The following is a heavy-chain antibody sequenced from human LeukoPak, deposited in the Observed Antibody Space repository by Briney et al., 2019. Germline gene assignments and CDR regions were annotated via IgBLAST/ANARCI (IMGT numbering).Heavy chain of an antibody. J-gene: IGHJ6*03. Sequence: GGSLRLSCVASGFTLEDYGMSWVRQAPGKGLEWVSGINWNGGSTGYADSVKGRFTISRDNAKNSLYLQMNSLRAEDMALYYCAKGGGGRLIYYYYMDVWGKGTTVTVSS. D-gene: IGHD3-16*01. CDR1: GFTLEDYG. CDR3: AKGGGGRLIYYYYMDV. V-gene: IGHV3-20*04. CDR2: INWNGGST.